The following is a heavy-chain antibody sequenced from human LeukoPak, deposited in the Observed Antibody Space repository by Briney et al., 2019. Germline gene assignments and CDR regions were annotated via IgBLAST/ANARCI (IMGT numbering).Heavy chain of an antibody. J-gene: IGHJ6*02. D-gene: IGHD3-22*01. CDR1: GFTFSNAW. Sequence: GGSLRLSCAASGFTFSNAWMSWVRQAPGKGLEWVGRIKSKTDGGTTDYAATVKGRFTISRDDSKNTLYLQMNSLKTEDTAVYYCTTGGTFTMIVVTPNDGMDVWGQGTTVTVSS. CDR3: TTGGTFTMIVVTPNDGMDV. V-gene: IGHV3-15*01. CDR2: IKSKTDGGTT.